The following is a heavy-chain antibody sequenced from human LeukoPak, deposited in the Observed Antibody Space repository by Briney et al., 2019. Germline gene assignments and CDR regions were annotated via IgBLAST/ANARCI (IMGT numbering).Heavy chain of an antibody. V-gene: IGHV3-30*18. J-gene: IGHJ4*02. CDR2: ISYDGSNK. D-gene: IGHD1-26*01. Sequence: GGSLRLSCAVSGFTLRSYGMSWVRQAPGKGLEWVAVISYDGSNKYYADSVKGRFTISRDNSKNTLYLQMNSLRAEDTAVYYCAKEGTGSYPYYFDYWGQGTLVTVSS. CDR1: GFTLRSYG. CDR3: AKEGTGSYPYYFDY.